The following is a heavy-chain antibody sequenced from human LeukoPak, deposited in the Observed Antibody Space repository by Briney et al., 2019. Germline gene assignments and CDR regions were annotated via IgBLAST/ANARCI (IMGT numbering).Heavy chain of an antibody. J-gene: IGHJ4*02. CDR1: GFTFSSYA. CDR3: AKTGDYRDYFDY. CDR2: ISGSGGST. D-gene: IGHD7-27*01. V-gene: IGHV3-23*01. Sequence: GGSLRLSCAASGFTFSSYAMSWVRQAPGKGLEWVTAISGSGGSTYYADSVKGRFTISRDNSKNTLYLQMNSLRAEDTAVYYCAKTGDYRDYFDYWGQGTLVTVSS.